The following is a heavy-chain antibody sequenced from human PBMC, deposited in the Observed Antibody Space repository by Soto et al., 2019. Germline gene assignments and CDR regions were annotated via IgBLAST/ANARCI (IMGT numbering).Heavy chain of an antibody. J-gene: IGHJ5*02. CDR3: ARCSLVVIPVPGFDP. Sequence: PSETLSLTCAVSGYSISSGYYWGWIRQPPGKGLEWIGYIYYNGNTYYNPSLKSRVTVSVDTSKNQFSLNVRSVTAADTAVYYCARCSLVVIPVPGFDPWGQGTLVTVSS. CDR1: GYSISSGYY. V-gene: IGHV4-38-2*01. CDR2: IYYNGNT. D-gene: IGHD2-15*01.